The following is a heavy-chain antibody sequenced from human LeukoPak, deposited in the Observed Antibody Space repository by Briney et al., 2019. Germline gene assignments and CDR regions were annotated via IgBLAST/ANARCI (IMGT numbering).Heavy chain of an antibody. V-gene: IGHV4-34*01. CDR3: ARMTTGHDF. Sequence: SETLSLTCAVSGTSFSSYYWSWIRQPPGKGLEWIGEVNHSGYTNDNPSLKGRVTISVDTSKNQFSLRLRSVTAADTGVYFCARMTTGHDFWGQGTLVTVSS. CDR1: GTSFSSYY. D-gene: IGHD4-17*01. J-gene: IGHJ4*02. CDR2: VNHSGYT.